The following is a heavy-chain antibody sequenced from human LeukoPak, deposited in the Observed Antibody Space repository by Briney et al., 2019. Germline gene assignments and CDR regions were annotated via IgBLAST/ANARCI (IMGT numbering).Heavy chain of an antibody. D-gene: IGHD6-19*01. CDR2: TSAYNGNT. Sequence: ASVKVSCKASGYTFTSYGISWVRQAPGQGLEWMGWTSAYNGNTDYAQKLQGRVTMTTDTSTSTAYMELRSLRSDDTAVYYCASHSSGCLGDYWGQGILVTVSS. V-gene: IGHV1-18*01. CDR3: ASHSSGCLGDY. CDR1: GYTFTSYG. J-gene: IGHJ4*02.